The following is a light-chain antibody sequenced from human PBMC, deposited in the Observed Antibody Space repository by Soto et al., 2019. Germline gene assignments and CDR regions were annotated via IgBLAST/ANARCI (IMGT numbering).Light chain of an antibody. Sequence: QSALTQPASVSGSPGQSINISCTGTSSDVGSYNLVSWYQQHPGKAPKLMIYEVSKRPSGVSNRFSGSKSGNTASLTISGLQAEDEADYYCCSYAGSSNGVFGTGTKLTVL. J-gene: IGLJ1*01. CDR1: SSDVGSYNL. V-gene: IGLV2-23*02. CDR3: CSYAGSSNGV. CDR2: EVS.